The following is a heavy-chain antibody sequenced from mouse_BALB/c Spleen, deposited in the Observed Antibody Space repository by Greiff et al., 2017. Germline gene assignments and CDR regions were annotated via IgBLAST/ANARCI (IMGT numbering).Heavy chain of an antibody. J-gene: IGHJ2*01. D-gene: IGHD1-1*02. V-gene: IGHV3-2*02. Sequence: EVKLMESGPGLVKPSQSLSLTCTVTGYSITSDYAWNWIRQFPGNKLEWMGYISYSGSTSYNPSLKSRISITRDTSKNQFFLQLNSVTTEDTATYYCAREVAPYYFDYWGQGTTLTVSS. CDR1: GYSITSDYA. CDR3: AREVAPYYFDY. CDR2: ISYSGST.